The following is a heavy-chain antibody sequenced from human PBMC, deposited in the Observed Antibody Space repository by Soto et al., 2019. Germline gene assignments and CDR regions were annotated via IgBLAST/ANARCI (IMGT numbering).Heavy chain of an antibody. CDR3: ARGMATVTIHDAFDI. D-gene: IGHD4-17*01. CDR2: IYYSGST. CDR1: GGSISSYY. Sequence: SETLSLTCTVSGGSISSYYWSWIRQPPGKGLEWIGYIYYSGSTNYNPSLKSRVTISVDTSKNQFSLKLSSVTAADTAVYYCARGMATVTIHDAFDIWGQGTMVTVSS. V-gene: IGHV4-59*01. J-gene: IGHJ3*02.